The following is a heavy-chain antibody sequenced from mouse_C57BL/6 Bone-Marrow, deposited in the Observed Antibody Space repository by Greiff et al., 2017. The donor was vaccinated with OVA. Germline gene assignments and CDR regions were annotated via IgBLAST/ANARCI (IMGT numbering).Heavy chain of an antibody. CDR2: INPNNGGT. J-gene: IGHJ3*01. V-gene: IGHV1-26*01. D-gene: IGHD1-1*01. Sequence: EVQLQQSGPELVKPGASVKISCKASGYTFTDYYMNWVKQSHGKSLEWIGDINPNNGGTSYNQKFKGKATLTVDKSSSTAYMELRSLTSEDSAVYYCAREVPTTVELSFAYWGQGTLVTVSA. CDR3: AREVPTTVELSFAY. CDR1: GYTFTDYY.